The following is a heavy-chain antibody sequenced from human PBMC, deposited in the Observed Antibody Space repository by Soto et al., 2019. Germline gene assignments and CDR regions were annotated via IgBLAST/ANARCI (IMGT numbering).Heavy chain of an antibody. J-gene: IGHJ4*02. V-gene: IGHV1-69*01. Sequence: QAQVVQSGAEVRKPGSSVKLSCKASEGTFNSYAIAWVRQAPGQGLEWMGGIIPYYNTLNYAQKFQDRVTITADDSTNTVYMGLSSPRSDDTAVYFCASGARRWYPYFFDSWAQGTLVTVSS. D-gene: IGHD6-13*01. CDR1: EGTFNSYA. CDR2: IIPYYNTL. CDR3: ASGARRWYPYFFDS.